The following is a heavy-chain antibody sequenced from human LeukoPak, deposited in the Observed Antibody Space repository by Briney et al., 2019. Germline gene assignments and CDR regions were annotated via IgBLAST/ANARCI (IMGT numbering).Heavy chain of an antibody. Sequence: GGSLRLSCAASGFTFSNCWMHWVRQAPGKGLEWVSRIDSDGSTTKYADSVKGRFTISRDNAENSLYLQMNSLRAEDTAFYYCARAGGSRYYYAMDVWGQGTTVTVSS. CDR3: ARAGGSRYYYAMDV. CDR1: GFTFSNCW. V-gene: IGHV3-74*03. D-gene: IGHD3-16*01. CDR2: IDSDGSTT. J-gene: IGHJ6*02.